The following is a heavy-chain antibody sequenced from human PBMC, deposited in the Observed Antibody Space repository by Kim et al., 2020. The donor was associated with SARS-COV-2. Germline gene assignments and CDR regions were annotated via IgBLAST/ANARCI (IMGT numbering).Heavy chain of an antibody. CDR3: VRVGLYRGNSGYWYFDL. D-gene: IGHD2-21*02. CDR2: IGIGGDT. V-gene: IGHV3-13*01. Sequence: GGSLRLSYAASGFTFSGHDMHWVRQATGKGLEWVSGIGIGGDTYYVDSVKGRFTISREEAKNSVYLQMDSLSAGDTAVYYCVRVGLYRGNSGYWYFDLWGRGTLVTVSS. J-gene: IGHJ2*01. CDR1: GFTFSGHD.